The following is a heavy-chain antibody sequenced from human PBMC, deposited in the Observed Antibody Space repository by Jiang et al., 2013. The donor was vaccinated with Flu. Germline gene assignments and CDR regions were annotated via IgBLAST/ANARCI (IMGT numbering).Heavy chain of an antibody. CDR2: ISSSSSYI. CDR1: GFTFSSYS. J-gene: IGHJ4*02. D-gene: IGHD6-6*01. Sequence: RLSCAASGFTFSSYSMNWVRQAPGKGLEWVSSISSSSSYIYYADSVKGRFTISRDNAKNSLYLQMNSLRAEDTAVYYCARVTLPYSSSPFDYWGQGTLVTVSS. CDR3: ARVTLPYSSSPFDY. V-gene: IGHV3-21*01.